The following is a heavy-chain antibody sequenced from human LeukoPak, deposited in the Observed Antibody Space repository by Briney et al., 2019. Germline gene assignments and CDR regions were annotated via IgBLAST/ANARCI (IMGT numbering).Heavy chain of an antibody. J-gene: IGHJ4*02. CDR3: ATSNGYGYRPFDY. CDR2: ISYDGSNK. V-gene: IGHV3-30*04. Sequence: GGSLRLSCAASGFTFSSYAMHWVRKAPGKGLEWVAVISYDGSNKYYADSVKGRFTIPRDNSKNTLYLQMNSLRAEDTAVYHCATSNGYGYRPFDYWGQGTLVTVSS. D-gene: IGHD5-18*01. CDR1: GFTFSSYA.